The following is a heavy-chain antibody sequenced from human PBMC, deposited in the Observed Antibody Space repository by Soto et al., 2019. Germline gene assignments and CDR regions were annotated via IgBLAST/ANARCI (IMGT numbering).Heavy chain of an antibody. J-gene: IGHJ4*02. CDR2: SSAKNGNT. CDR3: AREPPETPPDY. CDR1: GYTFSDYG. V-gene: IGHV1-18*01. Sequence: QVQLVQSGADVKKPGASVKVSCKASGYTFSDYGISWVRQAPGQGLEWMGWSSAKNGNTNFAQKFRGRVTMTTDTSTSTVYMELRSLKPDDTAVYYCAREPPETPPDYWGQGTLVTVSS.